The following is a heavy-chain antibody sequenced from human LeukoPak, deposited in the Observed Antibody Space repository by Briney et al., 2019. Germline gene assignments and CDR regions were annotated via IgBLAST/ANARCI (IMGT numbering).Heavy chain of an antibody. V-gene: IGHV3-64*04. J-gene: IGHJ4*02. D-gene: IGHD6-6*01. Sequence: GGSLRLSCSASGFTFSSYAMHWVRQAPGKGLEYVSAISSNGGSTYYADSVKGRFTISRDNSKNTLYLQMNSLRAEDTAVYYCARGNGHSSSSRYFDYWGQGTLVTVSS. CDR1: GFTFSSYA. CDR2: ISSNGGST. CDR3: ARGNGHSSSSRYFDY.